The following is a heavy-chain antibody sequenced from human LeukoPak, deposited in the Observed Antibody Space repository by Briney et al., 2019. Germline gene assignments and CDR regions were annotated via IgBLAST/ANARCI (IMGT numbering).Heavy chain of an antibody. Sequence: GGSLRLSCAASGFTFSSYSMNWVRQAPGKGLEWVSSISSSSSYIYYADSVKGRFTISRDNAKNSLYLQMNSLRAEDTAVYYCAREYPPRIAAAGTFDYWGQGTLVTVSS. CDR3: AREYPPRIAAAGTFDY. D-gene: IGHD6-13*01. CDR1: GFTFSSYS. J-gene: IGHJ4*02. V-gene: IGHV3-21*01. CDR2: ISSSSSYI.